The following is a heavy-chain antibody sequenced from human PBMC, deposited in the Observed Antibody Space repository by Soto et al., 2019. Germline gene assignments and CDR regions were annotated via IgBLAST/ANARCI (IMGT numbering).Heavy chain of an antibody. CDR1: GFTFSTYS. CDR2: VSASGLNT. V-gene: IGHV3-23*01. D-gene: IGHD5-12*01. J-gene: IGHJ4*02. Sequence: GGSMILSCAASGFTFSTYSMAWVRQAPGKGLEWVSGVSASGLNTDYADPVKGRFTISRDDSKSIAYLQMNSLKTEDTAVYYCTRDPDGYNLSAGFDYWGQGTLVTVSS. CDR3: TRDPDGYNLSAGFDY.